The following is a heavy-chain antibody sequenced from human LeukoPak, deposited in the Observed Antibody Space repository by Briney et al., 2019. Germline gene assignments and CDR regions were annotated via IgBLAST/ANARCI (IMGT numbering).Heavy chain of an antibody. J-gene: IGHJ4*02. D-gene: IGHD5-18*01. CDR3: ASSLVRADMVTGVDY. V-gene: IGHV4-34*01. Sequence: SETLSLTCAVYGGSFSGYYWFWIRQPPGKGLEWIGEINRSGSTTYNPSLKSRVTISLDTSKNQFSLKLSSVTAADTAVYYCASSLVRADMVTGVDYWGQGTLVTVSS. CDR2: INRSGST. CDR1: GGSFSGYY.